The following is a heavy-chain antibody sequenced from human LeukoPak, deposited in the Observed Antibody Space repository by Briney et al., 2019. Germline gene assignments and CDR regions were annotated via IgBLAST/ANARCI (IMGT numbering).Heavy chain of an antibody. V-gene: IGHV4-34*01. CDR1: GGSFSSYY. CDR2: INHSGST. CDR3: ARGHRRYSYGSFPDY. J-gene: IGHJ4*02. Sequence: SETLSLTCAVYGGSFSSYYWSWIRQPPGKGLEWIGEINHSGSTNYNPSLKSRVTISVDTSKNQFSLKLSSVTAADTAVYYCARGHRRYSYGSFPDYWGQGTLVTVSS. D-gene: IGHD5-18*01.